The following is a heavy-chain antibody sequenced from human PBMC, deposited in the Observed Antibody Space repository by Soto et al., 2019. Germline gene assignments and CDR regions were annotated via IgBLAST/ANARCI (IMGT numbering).Heavy chain of an antibody. D-gene: IGHD3-22*01. CDR1: GFTFSSYW. J-gene: IGHJ4*02. CDR3: ATYDSSGYSY. Sequence: EVQLVESGGGLVQPGGSLRLSCVASGFTFSSYWMSWVRQAPGKGLEWVANIKQDGSEKYYVDSVKGRFTISRDNAKNSLYLQMNSLRAEDTAVYYCATYDSSGYSYWGQGTLVTVSS. CDR2: IKQDGSEK. V-gene: IGHV3-7*01.